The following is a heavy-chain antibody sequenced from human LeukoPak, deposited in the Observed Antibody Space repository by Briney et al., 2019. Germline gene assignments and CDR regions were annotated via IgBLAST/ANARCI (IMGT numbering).Heavy chain of an antibody. J-gene: IGHJ4*02. D-gene: IGHD1-26*01. V-gene: IGHV1-2*02. CDR1: GYTFTGYY. Sequence: GASVKVSCKASGYTFTGYYMHWVRQAPGQGLEWMGWINPNSGGTNYAQKFQGRVTMTTDTSTNTAHMELRSLRSDDTAVYYCARVAAWELETFYFDYWGQGTLVTVSS. CDR2: INPNSGGT. CDR3: ARVAAWELETFYFDY.